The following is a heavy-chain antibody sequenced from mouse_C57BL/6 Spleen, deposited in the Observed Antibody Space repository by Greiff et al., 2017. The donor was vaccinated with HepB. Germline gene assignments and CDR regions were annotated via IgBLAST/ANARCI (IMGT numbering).Heavy chain of an antibody. CDR1: GYTFTSYW. V-gene: IGHV1-50*01. CDR2: IDPSDSYT. Sequence: VQLQQPGAELVKPGASVKLSCKASGYTFTSYWMQWVKQRPGQGLEWIGEIDPSDSYTNYNQKFKGKATLTVDTSSSTAYMQLSSLTSEDSAVYYCARENFGDVWGTGTTVTVSS. CDR3: ARENFGDV. J-gene: IGHJ1*03.